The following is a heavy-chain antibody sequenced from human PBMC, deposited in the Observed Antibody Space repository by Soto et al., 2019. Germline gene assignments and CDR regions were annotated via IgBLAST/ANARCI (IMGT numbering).Heavy chain of an antibody. D-gene: IGHD4-4*01. CDR2: ISYDGSNK. CDR3: ARDPKLQFYYYYYGMDV. Sequence: PGGSLRLSCAASGFTFSSYAIHWVRQAPGKGLEWVAVISYDGSNKYYADSVKGRFTISRDNSKNTLYLQMNSRRAEDTAVYYCARDPKLQFYYYYYGMDVCREGTTVTFSS. CDR1: GFTFSSYA. J-gene: IGHJ6*01. V-gene: IGHV3-30-3*01.